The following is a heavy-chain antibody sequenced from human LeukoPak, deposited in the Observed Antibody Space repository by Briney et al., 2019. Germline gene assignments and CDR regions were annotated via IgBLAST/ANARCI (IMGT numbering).Heavy chain of an antibody. V-gene: IGHV1-18*01. D-gene: IGHD3-22*01. J-gene: IGHJ3*02. CDR3: ASLKNYYDSSGYLVTDAFDI. CDR2: ISCNNGDT. CDR1: GYPFNTNA. Sequence: ASVKVSCKASGYPFNTNAITWVRQAPGQGLEWVAWISCNNGDTRYAQKFQGRVTVTTATSTSTAYMELRSLKSDDTAVYYCASLKNYYDSSGYLVTDAFDIWGQGTMVTVSS.